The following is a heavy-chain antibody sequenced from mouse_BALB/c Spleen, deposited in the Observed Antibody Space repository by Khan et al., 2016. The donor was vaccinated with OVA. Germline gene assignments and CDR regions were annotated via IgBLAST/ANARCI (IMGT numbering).Heavy chain of an antibody. CDR2: INSDGTYT. CDR3: ARHSFGPFAY. V-gene: IGHV5-9-3*01. CDR1: GFTFSSYA. J-gene: IGHJ3*01. D-gene: IGHD1-1*01. Sequence: EVELVESGGGLVKPGGSLKLSCAASGFTFSSYAMSWVRQTPEKRLEWVATINSDGTYTYYPDSVKGRFTISRDNAKNTPYLQLSSLRSEDTAMYYCARHSFGPFAYWGQGTLVTVSA.